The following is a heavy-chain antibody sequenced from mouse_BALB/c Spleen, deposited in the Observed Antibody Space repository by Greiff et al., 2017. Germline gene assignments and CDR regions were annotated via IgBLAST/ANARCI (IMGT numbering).Heavy chain of an antibody. CDR1: GFTFSSYY. J-gene: IGHJ2*01. Sequence: EVKLMESGGGLVKLGGSLKLSCAASGFTFSSYYMSWVRQTPEKRLELVAAINSNGGSTYYPDTVKGRFTISRDNAKNTLYLQMSSLKSEDTALYYCARYGNYVFDYWGQGTTLTVSS. D-gene: IGHD2-10*02. CDR3: ARYGNYVFDY. CDR2: INSNGGST. V-gene: IGHV5-6-2*01.